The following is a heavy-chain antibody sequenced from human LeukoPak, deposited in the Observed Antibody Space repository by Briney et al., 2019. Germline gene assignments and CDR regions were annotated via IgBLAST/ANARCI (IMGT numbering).Heavy chain of an antibody. Sequence: GRSLRLSCAASGFTFSSYGMHWVRQAPGKGLEWVAVIWYDGSNKYYADSVKGRFTISRDNSKNTLYLQMNSLRAEDTAVYYCAKGLPSFDYWGQGTLVTVSS. D-gene: IGHD3-16*01. CDR2: IWYDGSNK. V-gene: IGHV3-33*06. CDR3: AKGLPSFDY. J-gene: IGHJ4*02. CDR1: GFTFSSYG.